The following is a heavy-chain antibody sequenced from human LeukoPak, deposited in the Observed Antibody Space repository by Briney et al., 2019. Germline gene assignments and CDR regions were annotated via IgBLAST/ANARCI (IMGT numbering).Heavy chain of an antibody. CDR2: INSDGINT. CDR1: GFTFSNYW. CDR3: ARDLGQYYDTSDNWFDP. D-gene: IGHD3-22*01. J-gene: IGHJ5*02. Sequence: GGSLRLSCAASGFTFSNYWMHWVRQAPGKGLVWVSRINSDGINTSYADSVKGRFTISRGNAKNTLNLQMNSLRAEDTAVYYCARDLGQYYDTSDNWFDPWGQGTLVTVSS. V-gene: IGHV3-74*01.